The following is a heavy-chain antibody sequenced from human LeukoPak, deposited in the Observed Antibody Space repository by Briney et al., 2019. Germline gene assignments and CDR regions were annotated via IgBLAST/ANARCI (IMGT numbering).Heavy chain of an antibody. CDR2: IIPILGIA. J-gene: IGHJ4*02. Sequence: SVKVSCKASGGTFSSYTINWVRQAPGQGLEWMGRIIPILGIANYAQKFQGRVTITADKSTSTAYMELSSLRSEDTAVYYCARYPGIAVAGYYFDYWGQGTLVTVSS. CDR1: GGTFSSYT. CDR3: ARYPGIAVAGYYFDY. D-gene: IGHD6-19*01. V-gene: IGHV1-69*02.